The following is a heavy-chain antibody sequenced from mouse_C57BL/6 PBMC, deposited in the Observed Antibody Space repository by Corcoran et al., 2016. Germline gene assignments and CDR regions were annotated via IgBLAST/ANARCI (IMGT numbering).Heavy chain of an antibody. CDR1: GYSITRGYY. V-gene: IGHV3-6*01. CDR2: ISYDGSN. Sequence: DVQLQESGPGLVKPSQSLTLTCSVTGYSITRGYYWNWIRQFPGNKLEGMGYISYDGSNNYNPSLKNRISITRDTSKNQFFLKLNSVTTEDTSTYYCARVYYDFPFAYWGQGSLVTVSA. CDR3: ARVYYDFPFAY. D-gene: IGHD2-4*01. J-gene: IGHJ3*01.